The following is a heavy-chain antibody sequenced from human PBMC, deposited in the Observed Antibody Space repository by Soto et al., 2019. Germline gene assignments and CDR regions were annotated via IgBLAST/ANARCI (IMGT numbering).Heavy chain of an antibody. V-gene: IGHV3-21*01. J-gene: IGHJ6*02. Sequence: LRLSCAASGFTFSSYSMNWVRQAPGRGLEWVSSISSSSSYIYYADSVKGRFTISRDNAKNSLYLQMNSLRAEDTAVYYCAREDCYDFWSGYCPLYYYGMDVWGQGTTVTVSS. CDR2: ISSSSSYI. D-gene: IGHD3-3*01. CDR3: AREDCYDFWSGYCPLYYYGMDV. CDR1: GFTFSSYS.